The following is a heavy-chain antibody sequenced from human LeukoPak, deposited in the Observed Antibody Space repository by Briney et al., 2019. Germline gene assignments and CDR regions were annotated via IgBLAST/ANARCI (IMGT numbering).Heavy chain of an antibody. CDR3: ASNYGGNSISRTFDY. J-gene: IGHJ4*02. Sequence: GGSLRLSCAASGFTVSSNYMSWVRQAPGKGLEWVSVIYSGGSTYYAGSVKGRFTISRDNSKNTLYLQMNSLRAEDTAVYYCASNYGGNSISRTFDYWGQGTLVTVSS. CDR1: GFTVSSNY. CDR2: IYSGGST. V-gene: IGHV3-66*01. D-gene: IGHD4-23*01.